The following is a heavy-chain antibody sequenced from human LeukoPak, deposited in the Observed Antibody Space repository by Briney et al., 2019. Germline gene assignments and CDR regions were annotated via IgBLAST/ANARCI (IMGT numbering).Heavy chain of an antibody. CDR2: ISGSGGST. CDR3: ARGGSYRNWFDP. CDR1: GFTFSSYA. J-gene: IGHJ5*02. Sequence: GGSLRLSCAASGFTFSSYAMSWVRQAPGKGLEWVSAISGSGGSTYYADSVKGRFTISRDNSKNTLYLQMNSLRAEDTAVYYCARGGSYRNWFDPWGQGTLVTVSS. D-gene: IGHD1-26*01. V-gene: IGHV3-23*01.